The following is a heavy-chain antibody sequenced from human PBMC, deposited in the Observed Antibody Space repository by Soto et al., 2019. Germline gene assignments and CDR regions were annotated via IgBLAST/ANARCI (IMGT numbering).Heavy chain of an antibody. V-gene: IGHV1-3*01. CDR2: LNAGDGNT. CDR1: GYTFTTHA. D-gene: IGHD1-1*01. J-gene: IGHJ3*02. Sequence: QAHLVQSGAAVKEPGASVKVSCRASGYTFTTHAIHWVRQAPGQRLEWLGWLNAGDGNTKYSQRLQGRITFTRDTSATIAYMELSSLTSEDTAVYYCATDTTTIFFNVFDIWGQGTMVAVSS. CDR3: ATDTTTIFFNVFDI.